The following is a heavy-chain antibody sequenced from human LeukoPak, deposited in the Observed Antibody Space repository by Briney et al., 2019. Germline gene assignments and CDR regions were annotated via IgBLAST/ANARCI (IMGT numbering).Heavy chain of an antibody. D-gene: IGHD2-2*01. CDR2: IIDTGRGT. CDR1: GFTFSNYG. J-gene: IGHJ4*01. CDR3: AKDHCTVTSCFAGLDY. Sequence: AGGSLRLSCAASGFTFSNYGMSWVRQAPGKGLEWVSGIIDTGRGTFYIDSVKGRFTISRDNSKNTVYLQMNSLRAEDTAIYYCAKDHCTVTSCFAGLDYWGQGTLVTVSS. V-gene: IGHV3-23*01.